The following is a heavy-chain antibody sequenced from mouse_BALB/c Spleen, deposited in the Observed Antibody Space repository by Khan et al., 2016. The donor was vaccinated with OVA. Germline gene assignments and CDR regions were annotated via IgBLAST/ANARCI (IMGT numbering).Heavy chain of an antibody. CDR2: IWSDGST. CDR1: GFSLTSYG. V-gene: IGHV2-6*02. Sequence: QVQLKQSGPGLVAPSQSLSITCTVSGFSLTSYGIHWVRQPPGKGLEWLVVIWSDGSTNYNSVLKSRLSISKDNSKSQVFLKMTSLQTVDTAIYYCARWFDGYSSLYAMDYWGQGTSVTVSA. J-gene: IGHJ4*01. CDR3: ARWFDGYSSLYAMDY. D-gene: IGHD2-3*01.